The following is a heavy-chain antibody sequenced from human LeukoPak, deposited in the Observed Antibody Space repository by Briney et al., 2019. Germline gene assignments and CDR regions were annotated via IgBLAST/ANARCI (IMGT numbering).Heavy chain of an antibody. CDR3: ARDPDISTNWFDP. CDR2: ISTYNGNT. J-gene: IGHJ5*02. V-gene: IGHV1-18*01. D-gene: IGHD3-9*01. CDR1: GYTFISYG. Sequence: ASVKVSCKASGYTFISYGISWVRQAPGQGLEWMGWISTYNGNTNYAQKFQGGVTMTTDTSTSTAYMELRSLRSDDTAVYYCARDPDISTNWFDPWGQGTLVTVSS.